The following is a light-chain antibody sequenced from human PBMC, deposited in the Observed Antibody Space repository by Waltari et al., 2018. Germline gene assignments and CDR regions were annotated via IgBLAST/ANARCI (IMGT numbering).Light chain of an antibody. V-gene: IGKV3-11*01. Sequence: EIVLTQSPATPSLSPGERATLSCRASQSVSIYLAWYQQKPGQSPRLLIYDASNRATGIPTRFSGSGSGIDFTLTISSLEPEDFAVYYCQQRSNWYTFGQGTKLEIK. CDR3: QQRSNWYT. CDR1: QSVSIY. J-gene: IGKJ2*01. CDR2: DAS.